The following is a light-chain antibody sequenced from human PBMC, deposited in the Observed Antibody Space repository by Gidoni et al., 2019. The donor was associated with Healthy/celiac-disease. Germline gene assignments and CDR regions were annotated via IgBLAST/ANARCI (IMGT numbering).Light chain of an antibody. CDR1: QSISSW. V-gene: IGKV1-5*03. CDR3: QQYKSFLT. J-gene: IGKJ4*01. Sequence: DIQMTQSPSTLSASVGDRVPITCRASQSISSWLAWYQQKPGKAPKLLIYKASSLESGVPSRFSGSGSGTEFTLTISSLQPDDFATYYCQQYKSFLTFGGGTKVEIK. CDR2: KAS.